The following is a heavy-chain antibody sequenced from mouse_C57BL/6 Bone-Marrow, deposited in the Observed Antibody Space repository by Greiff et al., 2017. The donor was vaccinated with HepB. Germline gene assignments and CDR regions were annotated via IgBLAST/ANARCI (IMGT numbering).Heavy chain of an antibody. CDR1: GFSLTSYA. CDR2: IWTGGGT. V-gene: IGHV2-9-1*01. D-gene: IGHD1-1*01. J-gene: IGHJ4*01. CDR3: ARKGTTVGYYYAMDY. Sequence: VKLVESGPGLVAPSQSLSITCTVSGFSLTSYAISWVRQQPGKGLEWLGVIWTGGGTNYNSALKSRLSISKDNSKSQVFLKMNSLQTDDTARYYCARKGTTVGYYYAMDYWGQGTSVTVSS.